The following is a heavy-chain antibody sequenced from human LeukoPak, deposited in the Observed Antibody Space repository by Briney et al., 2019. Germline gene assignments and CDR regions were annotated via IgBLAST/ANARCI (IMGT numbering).Heavy chain of an antibody. Sequence: PGTSLRLSCVASGFTFSIYTMVWVRQAPGKGPEWVAVTSYDETNKYYGDSVKGRFTISRDNSKNTLFLQMDSLRAEDTAVYYCARDWGIDTWGQGTLVTVS. D-gene: IGHD7-27*01. V-gene: IGHV3-30*04. CDR3: ARDWGIDT. CDR2: TSYDETNK. CDR1: GFTFSIYT. J-gene: IGHJ5*02.